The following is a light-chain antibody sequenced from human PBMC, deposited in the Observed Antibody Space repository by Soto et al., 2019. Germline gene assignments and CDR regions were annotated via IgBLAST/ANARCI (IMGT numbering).Light chain of an antibody. J-gene: IGLJ2*01. Sequence: QSVLTQPPSASGSPGQSVTISCTGTSSDVGGYNFVSWYQQHPGKAPKLMIYEVSKRPSGVPDRFSGSKSGNTASLTVSGLQAEDEADYYCSSYAGGNNLVFGGGIKLTVL. V-gene: IGLV2-8*01. CDR2: EVS. CDR3: SSYAGGNNLV. CDR1: SSDVGGYNF.